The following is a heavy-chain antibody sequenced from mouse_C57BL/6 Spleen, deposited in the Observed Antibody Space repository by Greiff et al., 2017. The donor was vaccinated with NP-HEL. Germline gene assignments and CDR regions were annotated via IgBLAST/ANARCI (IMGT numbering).Heavy chain of an antibody. D-gene: IGHD2-5*01. CDR3: ARSAYYSKGDYAMDY. Sequence: QVQLQQSGPELVKPGASVKLSCKASGYTFTSYDINWVKQRPGQGLEWIGWIYPRDGSTKYNEKFKGKATLTVDTSSSTAYMELHSLTSEDSAVYFCARSAYYSKGDYAMDYWGQGTSVTVSS. J-gene: IGHJ4*01. V-gene: IGHV1-85*01. CDR2: IYPRDGST. CDR1: GYTFTSYD.